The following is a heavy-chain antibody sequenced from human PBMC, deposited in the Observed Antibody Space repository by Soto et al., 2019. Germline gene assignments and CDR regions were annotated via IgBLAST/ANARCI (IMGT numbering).Heavy chain of an antibody. J-gene: IGHJ4*02. D-gene: IGHD2-2*01. CDR1: GGSISSGGYS. Sequence: PSETLSLTCAVSGGSISSGGYSWSWIRQPPGKGLEWIGYIYHSGSTYYNPSLKSRVTISVDRSKNQFSLKLSSVTAADTAVYYCARAPLYCSSTSCYLFDYWGQGTLVTVSS. CDR2: IYHSGST. V-gene: IGHV4-30-2*01. CDR3: ARAPLYCSSTSCYLFDY.